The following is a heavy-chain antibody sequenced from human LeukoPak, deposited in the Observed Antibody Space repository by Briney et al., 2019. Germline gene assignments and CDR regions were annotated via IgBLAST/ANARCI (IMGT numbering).Heavy chain of an antibody. V-gene: IGHV3-30*18. CDR3: AKGGPSGATTLYCYYGMDV. J-gene: IGHJ6*02. D-gene: IGHD1-26*01. CDR2: ISYDGSNK. CDR1: GFTFSSYG. Sequence: GGSLRLSCAASGFTFSSYGMHWVRQAPGKGLEWVAVISYDGSNKYYADSVKSRFTISRDNSKNTLYLQMNSLRAEDTAVYYCAKGGPSGATTLYCYYGMDVWGQGTTVTVSS.